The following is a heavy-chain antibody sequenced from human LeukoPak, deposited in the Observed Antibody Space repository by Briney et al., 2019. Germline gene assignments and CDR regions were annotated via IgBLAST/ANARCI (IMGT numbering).Heavy chain of an antibody. J-gene: IGHJ4*02. CDR1: GYTFTSYG. D-gene: IGHD3-22*01. Sequence: ASVKVSCKASGYTFTSYGISWVRQAPGQGLEWMGWISAYNGYTHYAQMLQGRVTMTTDTSTTTAYMELRSLGSDDTAVYYCARDGHRMYYYGSSDYRFDYWGQGTLVTVSS. CDR3: ARDGHRMYYYGSSDYRFDY. CDR2: ISAYNGYT. V-gene: IGHV1-18*01.